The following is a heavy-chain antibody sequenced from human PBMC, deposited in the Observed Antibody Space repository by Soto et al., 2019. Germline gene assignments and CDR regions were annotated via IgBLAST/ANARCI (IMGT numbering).Heavy chain of an antibody. CDR3: ARSRTTPIVAEYFQH. D-gene: IGHD1-1*01. J-gene: IGHJ1*01. CDR2: IIPIFGTA. CDR1: GGTFSSYA. Sequence: QVQLVQSGAEVKKPGSSVKVSCKASGGTFSSYAISWVRQAPGQGLEWMGGIIPIFGTANYAQKFQGRVTITADDSTSTAYMALSSLRSEDTAVYYCARSRTTPIVAEYFQHWGQGTVVTVSS. V-gene: IGHV1-69*12.